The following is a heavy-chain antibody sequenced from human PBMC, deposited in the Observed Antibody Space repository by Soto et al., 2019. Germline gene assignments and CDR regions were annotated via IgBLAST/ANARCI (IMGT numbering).Heavy chain of an antibody. Sequence: QVQLQESGPGLVKPSQTLSLTCTVSGGYISSGGYYWSWIRQHPGKGLEWIGYIYYYGSTYYNPSLKSRVTISVDTSKNQFSLRLSSVTAADTAVYYCARVFGFGGMDVWGQGTTVTVSS. V-gene: IGHV4-31*03. CDR2: IYYYGST. CDR3: ARVFGFGGMDV. D-gene: IGHD3-10*01. CDR1: GGYISSGGYY. J-gene: IGHJ6*02.